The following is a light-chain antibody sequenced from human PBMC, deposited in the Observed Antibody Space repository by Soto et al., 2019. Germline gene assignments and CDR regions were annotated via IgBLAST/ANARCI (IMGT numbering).Light chain of an antibody. CDR3: AAWDVSLVV. V-gene: IGLV1-44*01. CDR1: SSNIGTNT. J-gene: IGLJ2*01. Sequence: QSVLTQPPSASGTPGQRVTIFCSGSSSNIGTNTVIWYQQLPGAAPKVLIYSDNQRPSGVPDRFSGSKSDTSASLAISGLQSEDEADYYCAAWDVSLVVFGGGTKLTVL. CDR2: SDN.